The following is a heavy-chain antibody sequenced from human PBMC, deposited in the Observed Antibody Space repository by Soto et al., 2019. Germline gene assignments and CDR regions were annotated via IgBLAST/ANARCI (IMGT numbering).Heavy chain of an antibody. J-gene: IGHJ4*02. Sequence: QVQLVESGGGVVQPGRSLRLSCAASGFTFSSYGMHWVRQAPGKGLEWVAVISYDGSNKYYADSVKGRFTVSRDKSKNTLYLQVNSLRAEDTAVYYCAKDKVPVVVTAPFDYWGQGTLVTGSS. V-gene: IGHV3-30*18. CDR2: ISYDGSNK. D-gene: IGHD2-21*02. CDR1: GFTFSSYG. CDR3: AKDKVPVVVTAPFDY.